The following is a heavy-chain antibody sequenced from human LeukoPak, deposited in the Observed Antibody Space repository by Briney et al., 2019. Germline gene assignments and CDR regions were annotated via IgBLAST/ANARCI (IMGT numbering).Heavy chain of an antibody. D-gene: IGHD3-22*01. CDR3: ARESSYYYDSSGYPAH. Sequence: SVKVSCKASGGTSSSYAISWVRQAPGQGLESRGRIIPIFGTANYAQKFQGRVTITTDESTSTAYMELSSLRSEDTAVYYCARESSYYYDSSGYPAHWGQGTLVTVSS. CDR2: IIPIFGTA. CDR1: GGTSSSYA. J-gene: IGHJ4*02. V-gene: IGHV1-69*05.